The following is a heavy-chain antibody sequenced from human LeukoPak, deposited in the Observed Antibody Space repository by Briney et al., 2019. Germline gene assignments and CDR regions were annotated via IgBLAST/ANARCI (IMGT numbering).Heavy chain of an antibody. J-gene: IGHJ4*02. V-gene: IGHV3-30-3*01. CDR1: GFTFSSYA. D-gene: IGHD3-10*01. CDR3: ARVGSYGRPGSFDY. Sequence: GGSLRLSCAASGFTFSSYAMYWVRQAPGKGLEWVAVISYDGSNKYYADSVKGRFTISRDNSKNTLYLQMNSLRAEDTAVYYCARVGSYGRPGSFDYWGQGTLVTVSS. CDR2: ISYDGSNK.